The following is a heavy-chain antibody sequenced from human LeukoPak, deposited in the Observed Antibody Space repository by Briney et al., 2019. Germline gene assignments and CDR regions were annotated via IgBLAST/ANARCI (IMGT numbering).Heavy chain of an antibody. CDR1: GGSFSGYY. V-gene: IGHV4-34*01. Sequence: SETLSLTCAVYGGSFSGYYWSWIRQPPGKGLEWIGEINHSGSTNYNPSLKSRVTISVDTSKNQFSLKLSSVTAADMAVYYCARAGYDLWSGHTEYTDVWGKGTTVTVSS. CDR3: ARAGYDLWSGHTEYTDV. J-gene: IGHJ6*03. CDR2: INHSGST. D-gene: IGHD3-3*01.